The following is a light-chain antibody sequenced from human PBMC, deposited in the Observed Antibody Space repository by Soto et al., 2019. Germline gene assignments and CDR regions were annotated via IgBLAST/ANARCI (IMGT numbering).Light chain of an antibody. V-gene: IGKV3-20*01. CDR2: GTS. CDR3: QQDGSSSWT. CDR1: QSVSSNY. Sequence: EILLTQSPGTLSLSPGERATLSCRTSQSVSSNYLAWYQQKPGQAPRLLIYGTSSRATAIPDRFSGSGSGTDFTLTISRLEPEDFAVYYCQQDGSSSWTFGQGTKV. J-gene: IGKJ1*01.